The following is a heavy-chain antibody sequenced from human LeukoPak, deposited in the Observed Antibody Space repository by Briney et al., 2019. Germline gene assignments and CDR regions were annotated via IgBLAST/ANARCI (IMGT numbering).Heavy chain of an antibody. D-gene: IGHD3-10*01. V-gene: IGHV4-59*01. J-gene: IGHJ5*02. CDR1: GGSISSYY. Sequence: SETLSLTCTVSGGSISSYYWSWIRQPPGKGLEWIGYIYYSGSTNYNPSLKSRVTISVDTSKNQFSLKLSSVTAADTAVYYCARTLMVRGVTSRFDPWGQGTLVTVSS. CDR3: ARTLMVRGVTSRFDP. CDR2: IYYSGST.